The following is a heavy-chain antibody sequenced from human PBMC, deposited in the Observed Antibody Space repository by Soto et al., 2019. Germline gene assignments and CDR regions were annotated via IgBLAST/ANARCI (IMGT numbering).Heavy chain of an antibody. Sequence: ATGQGLEWIGWMRANSGDTGHAQKFQGRVSMTRDTSMSTAYMELSSLRAEDTAVYYCARYIYGQGFKAWGQGTLVFVSS. J-gene: IGHJ5*02. CDR3: ARYIYGQGFKA. CDR2: MRANSGDT. V-gene: IGHV1-8*01. D-gene: IGHD3-3*02.